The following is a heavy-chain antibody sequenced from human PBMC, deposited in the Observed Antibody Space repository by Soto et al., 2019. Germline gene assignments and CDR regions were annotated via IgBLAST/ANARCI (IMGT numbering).Heavy chain of an antibody. CDR2: IIPILGIA. Sequence: ASVKVSCKASGGTFSSYTISWVRQAPGQGLEWMGRIIPILGIANYAQKFQGRVTITADKSTSTAYMELSSRRSEDTAVYYCARDQGQLVLLNDYYFDYLGQGTLVTVSS. D-gene: IGHD6-6*01. V-gene: IGHV1-69*10. J-gene: IGHJ4*02. CDR1: GGTFSSYT. CDR3: ARDQGQLVLLNDYYFDY.